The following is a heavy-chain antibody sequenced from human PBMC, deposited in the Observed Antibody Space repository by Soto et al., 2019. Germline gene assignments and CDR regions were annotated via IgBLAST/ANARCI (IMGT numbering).Heavy chain of an antibody. J-gene: IGHJ2*01. CDR1: GFTFSNFA. CDR3: ARGGAVASSWYFDL. D-gene: IGHD6-19*01. V-gene: IGHV3-30-3*01. CDR2: ISYNGINI. Sequence: QVQVVESGGGVVQPGRSLRLCCAASGFTFSNFAFHWVRQAPGKGLEWVTAISYNGINIYYADSVKGRFTISRDNSKNTLFLQMNSLRAEDTARYYCARGGAVASSWYFDLWGRGTLVTVSS.